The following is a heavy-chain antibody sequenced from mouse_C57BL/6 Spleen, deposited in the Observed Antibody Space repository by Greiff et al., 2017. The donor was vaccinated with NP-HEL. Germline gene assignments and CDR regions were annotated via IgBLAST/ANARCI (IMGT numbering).Heavy chain of an antibody. CDR1: GYTFTSYW. V-gene: IGHV1-69*01. D-gene: IGHD1-1*01. Sequence: QVQLQQPGAELVMPGASVKLSCKASGYTFTSYWMHWVKQRPGQGLEWIGEIDPSDSYTNYTQKFKGTFTLTVDKSSSTAYMQLSSLTSEDSAVYYGARKGLRVEAYDVWGTGTTVTVSS. J-gene: IGHJ1*03. CDR3: ARKGLRVEAYDV. CDR2: IDPSDSYT.